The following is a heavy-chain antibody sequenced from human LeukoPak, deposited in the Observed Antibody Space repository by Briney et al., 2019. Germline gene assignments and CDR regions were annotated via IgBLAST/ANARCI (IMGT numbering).Heavy chain of an antibody. CDR2: INHSGST. CDR1: GGSFSGYY. CDR3: ARTYYYDSSGYLTGYYFDY. V-gene: IGHV4-34*01. Sequence: SETLSLTCAVYGGSFSGYYWSWIRQPPGKGLEWMGEINHSGSTNYNPSLKSRVTISVDTSKNQFSLKLSSVTAADTAVYYCARTYYYDSSGYLTGYYFDYWGQGTLVTVSS. D-gene: IGHD3-22*01. J-gene: IGHJ4*02.